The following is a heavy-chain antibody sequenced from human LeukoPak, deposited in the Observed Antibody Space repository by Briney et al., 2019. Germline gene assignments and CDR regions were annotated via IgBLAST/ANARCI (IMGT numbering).Heavy chain of an antibody. V-gene: IGHV3-23*01. D-gene: IGHD3-10*01. CDR1: GFTFSSFA. J-gene: IGHJ4*02. Sequence: GGSLRLSCAASGFTFSSFAMSWVGRAPGKGLEWGSSISGSGGATYYADSVKGRFTISRDNSENTLYLQINSLRAEDTAVFYCAKNYGSGTYYNYFDSWGQGTLVTVSS. CDR3: AKNYGSGTYYNYFDS. CDR2: ISGSGGAT.